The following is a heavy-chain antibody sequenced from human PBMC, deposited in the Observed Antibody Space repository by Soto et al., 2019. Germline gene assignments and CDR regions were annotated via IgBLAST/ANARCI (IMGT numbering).Heavy chain of an antibody. V-gene: IGHV1-2*04. CDR1: GYTFTGYY. J-gene: IGHJ6*02. CDR3: AREGPPRRYYYYGMDV. Sequence: QVQLVQSGAEVKKPGASVKVSCKASGYTFTGYYMHWVRQAPGQGLEWMGWINPNSGGTNYAQKFQGWVTMTRDTXITXAYMELSRLRADDTAVYYCAREGPPRRYYYYGMDVWGQGTTLTVSS. CDR2: INPNSGGT.